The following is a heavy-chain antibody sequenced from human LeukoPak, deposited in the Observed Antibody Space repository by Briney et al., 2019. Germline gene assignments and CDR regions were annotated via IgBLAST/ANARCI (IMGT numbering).Heavy chain of an antibody. D-gene: IGHD3-3*01. CDR2: IYHSGDS. CDR1: GGSIGSTNW. CDR3: ARAYDFWSGYYDY. V-gene: IGHV4-4*02. Sequence: PSETLSLTCAVSGGSIGSTNWWTWVRQPPGKGLEWIGEIYHSGDSNYNPSLKSRVTISVDKSSNQFSLKMTSVTAADTAVYYCARAYDFWSGYYDYWGQGTLVTVSS. J-gene: IGHJ4*02.